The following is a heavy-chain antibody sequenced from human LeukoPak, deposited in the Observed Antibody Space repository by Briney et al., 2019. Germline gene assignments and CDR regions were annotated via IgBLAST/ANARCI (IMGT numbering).Heavy chain of an antibody. CDR1: GGSISSYY. CDR2: IYASGST. J-gene: IGHJ4*02. D-gene: IGHD3-22*01. CDR3: AREVYYYDSSGCFD. V-gene: IGHV4-4*07. Sequence: PSETLSLTCTVSGGSISSYYWSWIRQPAGKGLEWIGRIYASGSTNYNPSLKSRVTMSVDTSKNQFSLKLSSVTAADTAVYYCAREVYYYDSSGCFDWGQGTLVTVSS.